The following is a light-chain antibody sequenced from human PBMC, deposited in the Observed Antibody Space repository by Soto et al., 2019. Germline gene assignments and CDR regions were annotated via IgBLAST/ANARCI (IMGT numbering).Light chain of an antibody. Sequence: IVLTQSPATLSLSPAARATLSCRASQSINRHLAWYRQKPPQAPRLLVYDASNRATGIPARFSGSGSGTDFTLTISSLEPEDFGVYYCQQRSNWPPVTFGGGTKVDIK. J-gene: IGKJ4*01. CDR3: QQRSNWPPVT. CDR2: DAS. CDR1: QSINRH. V-gene: IGKV3-11*01.